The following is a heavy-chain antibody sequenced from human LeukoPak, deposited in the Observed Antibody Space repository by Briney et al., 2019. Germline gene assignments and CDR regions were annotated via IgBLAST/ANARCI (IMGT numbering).Heavy chain of an antibody. CDR3: ARKGNYFDD. CDR2: IRTSGTNT. Sequence: GGSLRLSCAASGFTFSSFSMNWVRQAPGKGLEWVSYIRTSGTNTDYTGSVKGRFTISRDNAKNSLYLQMNSLRAEDTAVYYCARKGNYFDDWGQGTLVTVSS. CDR1: GFTFSSFS. J-gene: IGHJ4*02. V-gene: IGHV3-48*04.